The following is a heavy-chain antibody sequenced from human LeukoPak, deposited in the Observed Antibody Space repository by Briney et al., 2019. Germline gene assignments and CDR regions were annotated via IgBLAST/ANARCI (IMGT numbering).Heavy chain of an antibody. D-gene: IGHD6-19*01. J-gene: IGHJ4*02. Sequence: SVKVSCMASGYTFTSYAISWVRQAPGQGLEWMGRIIPIFGTANYAQKFQGRVTITTDESTSTAYMELSSLRSEDTAVYYCAVRLAVATSRFDYWGQGTLVTVSS. V-gene: IGHV1-69*05. CDR3: AVRLAVATSRFDY. CDR2: IIPIFGTA. CDR1: GYTFTSYA.